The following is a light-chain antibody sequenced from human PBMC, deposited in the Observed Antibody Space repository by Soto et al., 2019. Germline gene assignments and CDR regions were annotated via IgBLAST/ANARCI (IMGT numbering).Light chain of an antibody. CDR3: SSYTTSNTRQIV. V-gene: IGLV2-14*03. CDR1: SSDVGGYNY. Sequence: TIICKRTSSDVGGYNYVSWYQHHPGKAPKLMIYDVSNRPSGVSNRFSGSKSGNTASLTISGLQPEDEADYYCSSYTTSNTRQIVFGTGTKVTAL. CDR2: DVS. J-gene: IGLJ1*01.